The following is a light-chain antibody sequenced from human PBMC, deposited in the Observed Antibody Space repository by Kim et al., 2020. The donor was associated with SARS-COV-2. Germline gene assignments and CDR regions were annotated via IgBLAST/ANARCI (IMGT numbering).Light chain of an antibody. J-gene: IGKJ1*01. V-gene: IGKV1-39*01. Sequence: ASVGDRITITCRASQSISTYLNWYQQKPGKAPKLLIYGASSLRSGVPSRFSGSGSGTDFTLTITSLQPEEIATYYCQQSYSIPWTFGQGTKVDIK. CDR3: QQSYSIPWT. CDR1: QSISTY. CDR2: GAS.